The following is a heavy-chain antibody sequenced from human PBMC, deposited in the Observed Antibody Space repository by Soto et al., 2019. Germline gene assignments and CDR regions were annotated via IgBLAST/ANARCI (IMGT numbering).Heavy chain of an antibody. D-gene: IGHD2-2*01. CDR3: ARDHGIVVVPAAIGRTEYYYYMDV. CDR2: ISSSSSYI. Sequence: PGGSLRLSCAASGFTFSNYPMNWVRQAPGKGLEWVSSISSSSSYIYYADSVKGRFTISRDNAKNSLYLQMNSLRAEDTAVYYCARDHGIVVVPAAIGRTEYYYYMDVWGKGTTVTVSS. CDR1: GFTFSNYP. V-gene: IGHV3-21*01. J-gene: IGHJ6*03.